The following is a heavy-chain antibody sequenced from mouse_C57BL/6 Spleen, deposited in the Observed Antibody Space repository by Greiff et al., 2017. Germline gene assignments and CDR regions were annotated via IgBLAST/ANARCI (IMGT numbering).Heavy chain of an antibody. CDR3: ARDYDGYDY. D-gene: IGHD2-3*01. Sequence: EVKLQESGPVLVKPGASVKMSCKASGYTFTDYYMNWVKQSHGKSLEWIGVINPYNGGTSYNQKFKGKATLTVDKSSSTAYMELNSLTSEDSAVYYCARDYDGYDYWGQGTTLTVSS. J-gene: IGHJ2*01. V-gene: IGHV1-19*01. CDR1: GYTFTDYY. CDR2: INPYNGGT.